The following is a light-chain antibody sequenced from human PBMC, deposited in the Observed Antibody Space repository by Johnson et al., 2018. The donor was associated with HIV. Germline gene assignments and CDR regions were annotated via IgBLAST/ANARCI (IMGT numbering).Light chain of an antibody. CDR1: SSNIGNNY. CDR2: DNN. Sequence: VLTQPPSVSAAPGQKVTISCSGSSSNIGNNYVSWYQQLPGTAPKLLIYDNNKRPSGIPGRFSGSKSGTSATLGITGLQTGDEADYYCGTWDSSLSAFYAFGTGTKVTVL. J-gene: IGLJ1*01. V-gene: IGLV1-51*01. CDR3: GTWDSSLSAFYA.